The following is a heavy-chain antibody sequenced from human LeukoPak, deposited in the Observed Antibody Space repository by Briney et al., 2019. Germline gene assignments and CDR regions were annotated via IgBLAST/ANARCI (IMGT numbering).Heavy chain of an antibody. Sequence: SETLSLTCTVSGGSISSSSYYWSWIRQPPGKGLEWIGEINHSGSTNYNPSLKSRVTISVDTSKNQFSLKLSSVTAADTAVYYCARAKPGNWFDPWGQGTLVTVSS. CDR2: INHSGST. J-gene: IGHJ5*02. V-gene: IGHV4-39*07. CDR3: ARAKPGNWFDP. CDR1: GGSISSSSYY. D-gene: IGHD1-14*01.